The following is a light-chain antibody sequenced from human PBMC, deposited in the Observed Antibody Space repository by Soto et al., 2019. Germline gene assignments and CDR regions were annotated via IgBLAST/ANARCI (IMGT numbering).Light chain of an antibody. CDR3: FSYTSSGTYV. Sequence: QSALTQPASVSGSPGQSITISCTGTSSDVGNYKYVSWYQPHPGKAPKLMIYDVSNRPSGVSNRFSGSKSGNTASLTISGLQAEDETDYYCFSYTSSGTYVFGTGTKLTVL. J-gene: IGLJ1*01. V-gene: IGLV2-14*03. CDR2: DVS. CDR1: SSDVGNYKY.